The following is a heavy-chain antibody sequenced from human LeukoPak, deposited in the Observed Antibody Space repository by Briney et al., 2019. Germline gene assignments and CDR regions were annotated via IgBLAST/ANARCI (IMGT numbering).Heavy chain of an antibody. CDR2: IIPIFGTA. Sequence: SVKVSCKASGGTFSSYAISWVRQAPGQGLEWMGGIIPIFGTANYAQKFQGRVTITADKSTSTAYMELSSLRSEDTAVYYCARGPCYYDSSGYPPTVQMYYFDYWGQGTLVTVSS. D-gene: IGHD3-22*01. V-gene: IGHV1-69*06. J-gene: IGHJ4*02. CDR1: GGTFSSYA. CDR3: ARGPCYYDSSGYPPTVQMYYFDY.